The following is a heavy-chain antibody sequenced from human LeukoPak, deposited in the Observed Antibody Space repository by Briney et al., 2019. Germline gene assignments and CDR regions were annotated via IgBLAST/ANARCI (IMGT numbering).Heavy chain of an antibody. J-gene: IGHJ3*02. CDR3: AKLYDAFDI. V-gene: IGHV3-30*18. CDR1: GFTFSSYG. CDR2: ISYDGSNK. Sequence: GRSLRLSCAASGFTFSSYGMHWVRQAPGKGLEWVAVISYDGSNKYYADSVKGRFTISRDNFKNTLYLQMNSLRAEDTAVYYCAKLYDAFDIWGQGTMVTVSS.